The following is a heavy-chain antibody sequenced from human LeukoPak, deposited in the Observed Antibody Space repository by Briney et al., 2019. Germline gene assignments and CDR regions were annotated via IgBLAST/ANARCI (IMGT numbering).Heavy chain of an antibody. J-gene: IGHJ5*02. CDR3: ARDQIRYLDP. D-gene: IGHD1-1*01. CDR2: INPSGGST. Sequence: ASMKVPCKASGYTFTSYYMHWVRQAPGQGLEWMGIINPSGGSTSYAQKFQGRVTMTRDTSTSTVYMELSSLRSEDTAVYYCARDQIRYLDPWSQGTLVTVSS. CDR1: GYTFTSYY. V-gene: IGHV1-46*01.